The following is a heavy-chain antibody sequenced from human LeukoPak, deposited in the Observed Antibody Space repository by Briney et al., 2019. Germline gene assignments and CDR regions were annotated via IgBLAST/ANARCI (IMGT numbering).Heavy chain of an antibody. CDR2: IYYSGST. Sequence: PSETLSLTCTVSGGSISSYYWSWIRQPPGKGLEWIGYIYYSGSTNYSPSLKSRVTISVDTSKNQFSLKLSSVTAADTAVYYCARDLGRVTDASDIWGQGTMVTVSS. CDR1: GGSISSYY. J-gene: IGHJ3*02. V-gene: IGHV4-59*01. CDR3: ARDLGRVTDASDI. D-gene: IGHD2-21*02.